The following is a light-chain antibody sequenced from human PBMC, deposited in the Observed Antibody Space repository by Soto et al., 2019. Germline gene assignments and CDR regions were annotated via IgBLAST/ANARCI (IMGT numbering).Light chain of an antibody. CDR1: QDINNS. Sequence: DIPMTQYLSSLSASVGDRVTITCQANQDINNSLNWYQQRPGEAPKLLIYDASILEAGVPSRFSGSGFGTTFTLTISSLQPEDFATYYCQQFDNLPLTFGGGTKVELK. J-gene: IGKJ4*01. V-gene: IGKV1-33*01. CDR3: QQFDNLPLT. CDR2: DAS.